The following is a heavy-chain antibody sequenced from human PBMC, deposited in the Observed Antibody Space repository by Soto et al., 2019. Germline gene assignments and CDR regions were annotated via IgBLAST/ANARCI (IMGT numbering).Heavy chain of an antibody. J-gene: IGHJ4*02. Sequence: QVQLVQSGAEVRKPGSSVRVSCKASGGTFREHAISWVRQAPGQGLEWMGQNIPIFGTTKFAQRFQDRVTITADKSTSTTYLELSGLRSDDTAVYFCARMRTFGVKYYFDYWCQGTLVSVSS. CDR3: ARMRTFGVKYYFDY. V-gene: IGHV1-69*06. D-gene: IGHD3-16*01. CDR2: NIPIFGTT. CDR1: GGTFREHA.